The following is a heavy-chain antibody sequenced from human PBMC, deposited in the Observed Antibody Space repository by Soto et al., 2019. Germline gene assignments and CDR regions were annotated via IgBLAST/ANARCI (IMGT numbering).Heavy chain of an antibody. D-gene: IGHD6-19*01. CDR1: GGSISSGGYY. CDR3: AGVGGSGQWPFDS. J-gene: IGHJ4*02. CDR2: IYYSGST. Sequence: QVQLQESGPGLVKPSQTLSLTCTVSGGSISSGGYYWSWIRQHPGKGLEWIGYIYYSGSTYYNPSLKSRGTISVDTSKSQFYLKLGTVTAADTAVYYCAGVGGSGQWPFDSWGQGTLVTVSS. V-gene: IGHV4-31*03.